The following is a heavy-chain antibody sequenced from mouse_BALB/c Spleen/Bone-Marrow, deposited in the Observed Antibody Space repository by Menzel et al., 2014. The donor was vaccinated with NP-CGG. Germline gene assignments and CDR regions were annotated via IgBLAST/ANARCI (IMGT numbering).Heavy chain of an antibody. Sequence: EVKLVESGPSLVKPSQTLSLTCSVTGDSITSSYWNWIRKFPGNKLEYMGYISHSGSTYYNPSLKSRISITRDTSKNXYYLQLNSVTTEDTATYYCARAGYRYDVGYAMDYWGQGTSVTVSS. V-gene: IGHV3-8*02. CDR2: ISHSGST. CDR3: ARAGYRYDVGYAMDY. CDR1: GDSITSSY. J-gene: IGHJ4*01. D-gene: IGHD2-14*01.